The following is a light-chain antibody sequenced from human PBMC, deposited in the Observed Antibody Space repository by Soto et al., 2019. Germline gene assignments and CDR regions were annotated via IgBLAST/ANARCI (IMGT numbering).Light chain of an antibody. V-gene: IGLV1-40*01. Sequence: QSVLTQPPSVSGAPGQRVTISCIGSSSNIGAGYDVHWYQQLPGTAPKLLIYGNNNRPSGVPDRFSGSKSGTSASLAITGLQAEDEADYYCQSYDITLGGMFGGGTKVTVL. CDR1: SSNIGAGYD. CDR3: QSYDITLGGM. CDR2: GNN. J-gene: IGLJ3*02.